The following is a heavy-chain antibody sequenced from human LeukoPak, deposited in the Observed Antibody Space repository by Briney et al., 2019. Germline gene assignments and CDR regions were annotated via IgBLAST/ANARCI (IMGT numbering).Heavy chain of an antibody. V-gene: IGHV4-61*02. J-gene: IGHJ3*02. CDR2: IYTSGST. CDR3: ARRIVVLVAFVI. D-gene: IGHD3-22*01. CDR1: GGSISSGSYY. Sequence: KSSQTLSLTCTVSGGSISSGSYYWSWIRQPAGKGLEWIGRIYTSGSTNYNPSLKSRVTISVDTSKNQFSLKLSSVTAAVTAVYYCARRIVVLVAFVIWGKGTRVTALQ.